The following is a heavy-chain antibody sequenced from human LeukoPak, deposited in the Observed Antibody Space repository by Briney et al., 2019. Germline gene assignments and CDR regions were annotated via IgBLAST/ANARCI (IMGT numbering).Heavy chain of an antibody. V-gene: IGHV3-21*01. D-gene: IGHD6-13*01. CDR1: GFTFSSYS. J-gene: IGHJ4*02. CDR3: ARDLGMVGSSWDFDY. Sequence: PGGSPRLSCAASGFTFSSYSMNWVRQAPGKGLEWVSSISSSSSYIYYADSVKGRFTISRDNAKNSLYLQVNSLRAEDTAVYYCARDLGMVGSSWDFDYWGQGTLVTVSS. CDR2: ISSSSSYI.